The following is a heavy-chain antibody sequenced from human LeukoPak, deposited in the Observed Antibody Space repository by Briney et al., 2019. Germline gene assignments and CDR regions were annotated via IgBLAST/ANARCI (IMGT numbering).Heavy chain of an antibody. V-gene: IGHV5-51*01. CDR2: IYLSGSAI. CDR3: GSAIHGTTWFDP. D-gene: IGHD1-1*01. J-gene: IGHJ5*02. Sequence: GESLKISCKASGYGFANYWIGWVRQMPGRGLEWMGLIYLSGSAIVYRPSSEGQVTISADKSTNTAYLHWSGLEASDTALYFCGSAIHGTTWFDPWGQGTLVTVSP. CDR1: GYGFANYW.